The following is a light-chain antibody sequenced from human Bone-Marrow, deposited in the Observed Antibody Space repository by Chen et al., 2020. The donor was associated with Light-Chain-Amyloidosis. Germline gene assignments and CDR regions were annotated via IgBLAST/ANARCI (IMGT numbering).Light chain of an antibody. CDR3: SSYTITNTLV. J-gene: IGLJ1*01. CDR2: EVT. V-gene: IGLV2-14*01. Sequence: QSALTQPASVSGSPGQSLTIPCTGTSSDVGGDNHVSWYQQHPDKAPKLMIYEVTNRPSWVPDRFSGSKSDNTASLTISGLQTGDEADYFCSSYTITNTLVFGSGTRVTVL. CDR1: SSDVGGDNH.